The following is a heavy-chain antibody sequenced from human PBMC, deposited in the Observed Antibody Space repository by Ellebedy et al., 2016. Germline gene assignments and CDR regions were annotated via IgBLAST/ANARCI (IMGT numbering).Heavy chain of an antibody. CDR2: TNVKNNHT. V-gene: IGHV1-18*01. CDR1: GYNFTTYG. D-gene: IGHD7-27*01. J-gene: IGHJ4*02. Sequence: ASVKVSXXASGYNFTTYGISWVRQAPGHGLEWMGWTNVKNNHTVPAQNLQGRLTMTADTSSTTAYMELRNLRSEDTAVYYCARDKASLGDADFDFWGQGTLVTVSS. CDR3: ARDKASLGDADFDF.